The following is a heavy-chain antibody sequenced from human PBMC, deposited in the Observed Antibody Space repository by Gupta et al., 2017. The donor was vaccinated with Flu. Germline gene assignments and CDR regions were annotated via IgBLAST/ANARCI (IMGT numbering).Heavy chain of an antibody. CDR3: VRPPRF. V-gene: IGHV3-7*01. CDR1: GFTFSSFW. Sequence: GFTFSSFWMNWVRQAPGKGLEWVAYKKQDGGDKDYVDSVRGRFTISRDNARNSLFLQRNSLRAEDTAVYYCVRPPRFWGQGTRVSVSS. J-gene: IGHJ4*02. CDR2: KKQDGGDK.